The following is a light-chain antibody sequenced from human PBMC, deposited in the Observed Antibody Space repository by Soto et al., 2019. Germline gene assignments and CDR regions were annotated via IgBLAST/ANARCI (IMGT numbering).Light chain of an antibody. CDR1: SSDIGDYNY. CDR3: YSYAGTYTFV. J-gene: IGLJ1*01. CDR2: EVT. V-gene: IGLV2-8*01. Sequence: QSVLTQPPSASGSPGQSVTFSCTGTSSDIGDYNYVSWYQQHPGKAPKLMIYEVTKRPSGVPDRFSGSKSGNTASLTVSGLQADDEADYYCYSYAGTYTFVFGTGTKVTVL.